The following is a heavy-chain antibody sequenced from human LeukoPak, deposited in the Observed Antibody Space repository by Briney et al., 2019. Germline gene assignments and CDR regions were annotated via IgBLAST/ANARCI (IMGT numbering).Heavy chain of an antibody. CDR1: GFIFSDAW. D-gene: IGHD6-19*01. CDR3: TSGYSSGWYFIDY. Sequence: GGSLRLSCAASGFIFSDAWMSWVRQAPGKGLEWVGRIKSNIDGGTTDYAAPVKGRSTISRDDPKNTLYLQMNSLKTEDTAMYYCTSGYSSGWYFIDYWGQGTLVTVSS. CDR2: IKSNIDGGTT. J-gene: IGHJ4*02. V-gene: IGHV3-15*01.